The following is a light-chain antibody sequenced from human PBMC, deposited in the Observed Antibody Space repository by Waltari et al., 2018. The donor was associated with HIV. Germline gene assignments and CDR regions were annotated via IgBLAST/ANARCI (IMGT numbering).Light chain of an antibody. Sequence: EIVMTQSPVTLSVSPGERDTLSCRASQSVYSNLAWYQQKPGQAPRLGIYCASTSATGIPARFSGSGSGTEFTLTISSLQSEDFALYYCQQYYDWPLTFGGGTKVEIK. CDR3: QQYYDWPLT. CDR1: QSVYSN. V-gene: IGKV3-15*01. CDR2: CAS. J-gene: IGKJ4*01.